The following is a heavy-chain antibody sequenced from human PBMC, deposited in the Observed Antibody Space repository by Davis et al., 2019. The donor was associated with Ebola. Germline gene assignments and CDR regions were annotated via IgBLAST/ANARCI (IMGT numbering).Heavy chain of an antibody. CDR1: GGSVTNDF. CDR2: ISYTGTT. V-gene: IGHV4-59*02. D-gene: IGHD3-16*01. Sequence: PSETLSLTCTVSGGSVTNDFWSWIRQSPGKGLEWIGFISYTGTTNYNSSLKSRVTISVDTSKNQFSRKLSSVSAADTAIYYRARGGASSKYFDYWGQGSLVTVSS. J-gene: IGHJ4*02. CDR3: ARGGASSKYFDY.